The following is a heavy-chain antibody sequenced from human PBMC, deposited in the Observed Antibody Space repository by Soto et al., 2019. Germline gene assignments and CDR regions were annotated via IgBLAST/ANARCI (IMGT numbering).Heavy chain of an antibody. CDR1: EFTFIACG. V-gene: IGHV3-74*01. CDR2: INSDGTKT. CDR3: ARHGRPGGDRIDDY. D-gene: IGHD1-26*01. J-gene: IGHJ4*02. Sequence: GGSLSLSCAASEFTFIACGRNWISKAPGKGLVWVSRINSDGTKTTYADSVKGRFTISRDNAENSLSLQMNSLRAEDTAVYHCARHGRPGGDRIDDYWGQGTLVTVSS.